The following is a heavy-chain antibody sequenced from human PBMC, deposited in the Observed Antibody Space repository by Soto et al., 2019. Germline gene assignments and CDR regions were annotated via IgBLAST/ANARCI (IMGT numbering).Heavy chain of an antibody. J-gene: IGHJ4*02. CDR3: ARDHAGSGWFRFDY. D-gene: IGHD6-19*01. Sequence: QVQLVQSGAEVKKPGASVKVSCKASGYTFTRYRISWVRQAPGQGLEWMGWISAYNGDTNYAQKLQGRVTLTTDTSTSTAYMELRSLRSDDTAIYYCARDHAGSGWFRFDYWGQGTLVTVSS. CDR2: ISAYNGDT. V-gene: IGHV1-18*01. CDR1: GYTFTRYR.